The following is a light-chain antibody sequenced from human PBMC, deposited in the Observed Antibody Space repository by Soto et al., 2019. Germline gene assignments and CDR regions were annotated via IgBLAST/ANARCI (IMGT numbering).Light chain of an antibody. Sequence: QSVRTQPGPVSRAPGQSITISCVGTSGDIGDYNYVSWYQQHPGKVPKVIIYDVSNRPSGVSYRFSGTKSGNTASLTVSGLQAEDEADYYCCSYTRSGTLIFGTGTKVTVL. V-gene: IGLV2-14*01. CDR1: SGDIGDYNY. CDR2: DVS. CDR3: CSYTRSGTLI. J-gene: IGLJ1*01.